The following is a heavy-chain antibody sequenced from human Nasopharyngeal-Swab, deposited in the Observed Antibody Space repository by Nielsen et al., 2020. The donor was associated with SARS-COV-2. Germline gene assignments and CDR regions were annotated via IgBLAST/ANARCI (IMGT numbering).Heavy chain of an antibody. CDR1: GYTLSSYG. V-gene: IGHV1-18*01. CDR2: ISPYNDYT. J-gene: IGHJ4*02. CDR3: ARELGVGLFDY. D-gene: IGHD3-16*01. Sequence: ASVKVSCKTSGYTLSSYGVAWLRQAPGQGLEWLGWISPYNDYTHYAQKFQGSVTMTSDTSTSTAYLELRSLTSDDTAVYYCARELGVGLFDYWGQGTLVTVSS.